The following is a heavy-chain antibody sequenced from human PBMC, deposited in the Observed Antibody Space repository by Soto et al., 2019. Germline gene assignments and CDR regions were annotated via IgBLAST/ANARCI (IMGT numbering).Heavy chain of an antibody. CDR1: GFTFSGSA. J-gene: IGHJ4*02. CDR3: TRGAPHLDY. Sequence: GGSLRLSCAASGFTFSGSAIHWVRQASGKGLEWVGRIRSKVYSFGTAYTATVKGRFIISRDDSKNTAYLQMNSLRTEDTALYFCTRGAPHLDYWGQGALVTVSS. V-gene: IGHV3-73*01. CDR2: IRSKVYSFGT.